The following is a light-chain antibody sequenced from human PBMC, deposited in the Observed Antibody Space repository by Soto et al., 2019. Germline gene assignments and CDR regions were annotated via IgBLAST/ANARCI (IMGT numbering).Light chain of an antibody. V-gene: IGKV3-20*01. Sequence: EIVLTQSPATLSFSPGERATLSCRASQSVSSNYLAWYQQKPGQAPRLLIYGASSRATGIPDRFSGSGSGTDFTLTISRLEPEDFAVYYCQHYGSSLWTFGQGTKVDIK. J-gene: IGKJ1*01. CDR2: GAS. CDR3: QHYGSSLWT. CDR1: QSVSSNY.